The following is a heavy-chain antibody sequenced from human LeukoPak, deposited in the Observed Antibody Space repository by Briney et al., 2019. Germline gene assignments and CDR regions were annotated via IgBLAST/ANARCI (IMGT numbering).Heavy chain of an antibody. CDR2: INPNSGGT. V-gene: IGHV1-2*02. J-gene: IGHJ3*02. D-gene: IGHD3-22*01. Sequence: ASVKVSCKDSGYTFTAYYMYWVRLAPRQGREWMGWINPNSGGTNYAQKFQGRVTMTKDTSISTAYMELSSLRSDDTAVYYCARASSGLNMIVVVKGAFDIWGQGTMVTVSS. CDR1: GYTFTAYY. CDR3: ARASSGLNMIVVVKGAFDI.